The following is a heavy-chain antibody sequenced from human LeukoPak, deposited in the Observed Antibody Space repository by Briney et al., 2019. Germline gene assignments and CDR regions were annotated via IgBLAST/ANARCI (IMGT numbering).Heavy chain of an antibody. CDR2: IKQDGSQK. D-gene: IGHD6-19*01. Sequence: QAGGSLRLSCAASGFTFSNFWMTWVRQAPGKGLEWVAIIKQDGSQKYYVDSVKGRFTISRDNARNSLYLQMNSQRAEDTAVYWAVAGTTYWGQGTLVTVSP. V-gene: IGHV3-7*05. CDR1: GFTFSNFW. J-gene: IGHJ4*02. CDR3: VAGTTY.